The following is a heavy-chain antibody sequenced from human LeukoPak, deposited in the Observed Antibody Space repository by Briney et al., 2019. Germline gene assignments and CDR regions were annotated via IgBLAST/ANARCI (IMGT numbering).Heavy chain of an antibody. D-gene: IGHD2-21*02. CDR1: GYTFTSDY. CDR2: INPSGGST. Sequence: ASVKVSCKASGYTFTSDYMNWVRQAPGQGLEWLGIINPSGGSTSYAQKLQGRVTMTRDTSTSTVCMELSSLRPEDTAVYYCTVVVTAISPNAFDIWGQGTMVTVSS. V-gene: IGHV1-46*04. J-gene: IGHJ3*02. CDR3: TVVVTAISPNAFDI.